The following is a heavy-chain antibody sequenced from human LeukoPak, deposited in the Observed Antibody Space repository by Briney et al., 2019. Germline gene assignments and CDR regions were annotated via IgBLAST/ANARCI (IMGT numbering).Heavy chain of an antibody. Sequence: PSETLSLTCIVSGGSISSYYWSWIRQPPGKGLEWIGYINYSGSANYNPSLKSRVIISVDTSESHFSLKLSSVTAADAAVYYCARDKSGGSRLDSWGQGTLVTVSS. CDR3: ARDKSGGSRLDS. V-gene: IGHV4-59*01. CDR2: INYSGSA. D-gene: IGHD3-16*01. CDR1: GGSISSYY. J-gene: IGHJ4*02.